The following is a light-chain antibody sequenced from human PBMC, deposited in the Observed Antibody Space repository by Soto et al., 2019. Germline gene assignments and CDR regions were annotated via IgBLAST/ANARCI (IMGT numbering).Light chain of an antibody. Sequence: AIQLTQSPSSLSAFVGDRVTITCRASQGIRIDLCWYQQKSGKAPKLLIYDVSTLQNAVPSRFSGSGSGTDFTLTISSLQPEDFATYYCLQDHNCPWTFGQGTKVEIK. J-gene: IGKJ1*01. CDR1: QGIRID. V-gene: IGKV1-6*01. CDR3: LQDHNCPWT. CDR2: DVS.